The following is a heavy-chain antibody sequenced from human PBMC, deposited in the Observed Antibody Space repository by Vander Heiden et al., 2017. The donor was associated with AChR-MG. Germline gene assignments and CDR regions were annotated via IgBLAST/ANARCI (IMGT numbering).Heavy chain of an antibody. V-gene: IGHV4-34*02. D-gene: IGHD2-2*01. CDR3: ARGYQLLFGGWFDP. CDR1: GGSFSGYY. J-gene: IGHJ5*02. Sequence: QVQLQQWGAGLLKPSETLSLTCAVYGGSFSGYYWSWIRQPPGKGLEWIGEINHSGSTNYNPSLKSRVTISVDTSKNQFSLKLSSVTAADTAVYYCARGYQLLFGGWFDPWGQGTLVTVSS. CDR2: INHSGST.